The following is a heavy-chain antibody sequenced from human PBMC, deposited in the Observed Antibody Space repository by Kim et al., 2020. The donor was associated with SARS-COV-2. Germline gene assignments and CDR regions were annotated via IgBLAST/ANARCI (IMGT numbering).Heavy chain of an antibody. J-gene: IGHJ4*02. CDR3: AKGRFGAVAGDFDY. V-gene: IGHV3-9*01. D-gene: IGHD6-19*01. Sequence: ADPVKGRFTISRDNAKNSLYPQMNSLRAEDTALYYCAKGRFGAVAGDFDYWGQGTLVTVSS.